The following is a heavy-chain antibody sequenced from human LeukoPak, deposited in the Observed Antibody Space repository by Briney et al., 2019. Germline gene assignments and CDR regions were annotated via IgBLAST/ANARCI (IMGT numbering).Heavy chain of an antibody. D-gene: IGHD2-2*01. CDR1: GGSFSGYY. CDR3: ARGRIRYCSSTSCYPFDY. J-gene: IGHJ4*02. Sequence: PSETLSLTCAVYGGSFSGYYWSWIRQPPGKGLGWIGEINHSGSTNYNPSLKSRVTISVDTSKNQFSLKLSSVTAADTAVYYCARGRIRYCSSTSCYPFDYWGQGTLVTVSS. CDR2: INHSGST. V-gene: IGHV4-34*01.